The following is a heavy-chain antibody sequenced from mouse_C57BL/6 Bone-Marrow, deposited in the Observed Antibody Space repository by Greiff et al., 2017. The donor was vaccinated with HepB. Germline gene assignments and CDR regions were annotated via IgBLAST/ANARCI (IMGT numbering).Heavy chain of an antibody. J-gene: IGHJ4*01. CDR2: ISYDGSN. Sequence: LMESGPGLVKPSQSLSLTCSVTGYSITSGYYWNWIRQFPGNKLEWMGYISYDGSNNYNPSLKNRISITRDTSKNQFFLKLNSVTTEDTATYYCARRGKTYYAMDYWGQGTSVTVSS. V-gene: IGHV3-6*01. CDR3: ARRGKTYYAMDY. CDR1: GYSITSGYY. D-gene: IGHD2-1*01.